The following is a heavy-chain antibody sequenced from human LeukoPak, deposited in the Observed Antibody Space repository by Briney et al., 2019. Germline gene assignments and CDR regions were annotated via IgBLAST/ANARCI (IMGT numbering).Heavy chain of an antibody. CDR2: INPNSGGT. CDR1: GYTFTGYY. CDR3: ARAPPITRGPFDP. D-gene: IGHD3-10*01. J-gene: IGHJ5*02. V-gene: IGHV1-2*02. Sequence: ASVKVSCKASGYTFTGYYMHWVRQAPGQGLEWMGWINPNSGGTIYAQKFQGRVTMTRDTSIRTVYMELSRLRSDDTAVYYCARAPPITRGPFDPWGQGTLVTVSS.